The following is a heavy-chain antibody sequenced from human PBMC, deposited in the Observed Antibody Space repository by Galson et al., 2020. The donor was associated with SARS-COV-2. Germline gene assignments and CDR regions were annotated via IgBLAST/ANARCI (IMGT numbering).Heavy chain of an antibody. V-gene: IGHV3-53*01. J-gene: IGHJ6*02. CDR3: MGYGGNSG. D-gene: IGHD4-17*01. CDR2: FSGVGTT. CDR1: GFSVSTNH. Sequence: GGSLRLSCAASGFSVSTNHVSWVRQAPGKGLEWVSVFSGVGTTFYADSVRGRFTISRDNSKNTVYLQMNSLSAEDTAVYYCMGYGGNSGWGQGTTVTVSS.